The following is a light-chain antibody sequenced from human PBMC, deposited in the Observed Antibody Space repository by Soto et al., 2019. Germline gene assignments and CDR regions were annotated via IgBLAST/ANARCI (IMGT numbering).Light chain of an antibody. CDR2: DAS. Sequence: DIQMTQSPSPLSASIGDRVTITCRASQSISSWLAWYQQKPGKAPKLLIFDASILESGVPSRFSGSGSGTEFTLTISSLQPDDFATYYCQQYNSYNPYTFGQGTKLEIK. CDR1: QSISSW. CDR3: QQYNSYNPYT. V-gene: IGKV1-5*01. J-gene: IGKJ2*01.